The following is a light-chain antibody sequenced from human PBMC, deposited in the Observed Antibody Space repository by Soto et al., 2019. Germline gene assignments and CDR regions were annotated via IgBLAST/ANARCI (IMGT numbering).Light chain of an antibody. Sequence: EIVLTQSPGTLSLSPGERATLSCGASQTISTYLAWYQQKPGQAPRLFIYDASNRATGVPARLSGSRSGTDFTLTISRMEPEDFAVYYCQQYGSSGTFGQGTKVDI. V-gene: IGKV3-20*01. J-gene: IGKJ1*01. CDR3: QQYGSSGT. CDR1: QTISTY. CDR2: DAS.